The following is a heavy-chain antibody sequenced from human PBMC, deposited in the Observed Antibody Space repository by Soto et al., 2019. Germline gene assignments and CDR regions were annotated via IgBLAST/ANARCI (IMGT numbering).Heavy chain of an antibody. D-gene: IGHD3-10*01. V-gene: IGHV4-34*01. Sequence: QVQLQQRGAGLLKPSETLSLTCAVYGGSFSGYQWTWIRQTPGKGLEWIGEINDTGNINYNPSLKSRVTIFIDTHKKQISLKLTSVTAADTAVYSCARGLILWFGELSRRGGYYYDMDVWGKGTTVTVSS. CDR3: ARGLILWFGELSRRGGYYYDMDV. J-gene: IGHJ6*03. CDR1: GGSFSGYQ. CDR2: INDTGNI.